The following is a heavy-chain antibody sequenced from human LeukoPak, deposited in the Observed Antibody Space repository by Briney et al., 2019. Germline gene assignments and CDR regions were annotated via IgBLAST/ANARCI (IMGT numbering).Heavy chain of an antibody. V-gene: IGHV4-59*08. CDR1: GGSISSYY. J-gene: IGHJ4*02. Sequence: SETLSLTRTVSGGSISSYYWSWIRQPPGKGLEWIGYIYYSGSTNYNPSLKSRVTISVDTSKNQFSLKLSSVTAADTAVYYCARQGSDVEMATIPAFDYWGQGTLVTVSS. CDR3: ARQGSDVEMATIPAFDY. CDR2: IYYSGST. D-gene: IGHD5-24*01.